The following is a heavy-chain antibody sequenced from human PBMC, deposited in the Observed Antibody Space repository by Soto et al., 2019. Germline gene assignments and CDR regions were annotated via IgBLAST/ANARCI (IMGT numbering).Heavy chain of an antibody. J-gene: IGHJ6*02. CDR1: GYTFTSYG. CDR2: ISAYNGST. V-gene: IGHV1-18*01. D-gene: IGHD3-22*01. Sequence: GASVKVSCKASGYTFTSYGISWVRQAPGQGLEWMGWISAYNGSTNYAQKLQGRVTMTTDTSTSTAYMELRSLRSDDTAVYYCASGAYDSSGYRSYYYYGMDVWGQGTTVTVSS. CDR3: ASGAYDSSGYRSYYYYGMDV.